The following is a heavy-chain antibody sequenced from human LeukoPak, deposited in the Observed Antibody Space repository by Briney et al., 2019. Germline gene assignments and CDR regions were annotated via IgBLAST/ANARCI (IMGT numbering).Heavy chain of an antibody. CDR2: IYSTGST. Sequence: SETLSLTCTVSGASIYSGSYFWSWIRQPAGKGLEWIGRIYSTGSTNYNPSLKSRVTISVDTSVKNFSLHLTSVTAADSAVYYCARAPTYPTFDYWGQGIVVTVSS. J-gene: IGHJ4*02. CDR3: ARAPTYPTFDY. V-gene: IGHV4-61*02. CDR1: GASIYSGSYF.